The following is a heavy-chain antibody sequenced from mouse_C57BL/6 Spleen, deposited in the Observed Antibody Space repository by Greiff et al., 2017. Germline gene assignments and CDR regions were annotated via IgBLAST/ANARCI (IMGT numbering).Heavy chain of an antibody. D-gene: IGHD2-10*01. CDR1: GYTFTSYW. J-gene: IGHJ1*03. Sequence: QVQLQQSGAELVKPGASVKLSCKASGYTFTSYWMHWVKQRPGQGLEWIGMIHPNGGSTNYNEKFKSKATLTVDKSSSTAYMQLSSLTSEDSAVYYCAKEPPGLLKYFGGWGTGTTVTVST. CDR2: IHPNGGST. CDR3: AKEPPGLLKYFGG. V-gene: IGHV1-64*01.